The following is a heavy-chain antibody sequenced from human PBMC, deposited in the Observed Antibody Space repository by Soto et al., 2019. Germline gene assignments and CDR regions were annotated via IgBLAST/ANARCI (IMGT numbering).Heavy chain of an antibody. CDR2: IYPGDSDT. V-gene: IGHV5-51*01. D-gene: IGHD6-19*01. CDR3: ARQTGIAVAGTAESFDY. CDR1: GYSFTSYW. Sequence: GESLKISCKGSGYSFTSYWIGWVRQMPGKGLEWMGIIYPGDSDTRYSPSFQGQVTISADKSISTAYLQWSSLKASDTAMYYCARQTGIAVAGTAESFDYWGQGTLVTVSS. J-gene: IGHJ4*02.